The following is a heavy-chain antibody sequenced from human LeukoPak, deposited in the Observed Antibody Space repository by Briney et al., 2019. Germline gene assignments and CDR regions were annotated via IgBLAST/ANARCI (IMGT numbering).Heavy chain of an antibody. Sequence: ASVKVSCKASGYTFTSYDINWVRQATGQGLEWMGWMNPNSGNTGYAQKFQGRVTMTRNTSISTAYMELSSLRSEDTAVYYCARGVDYDFRSGYYYPYYYYYGMDVWGQGTTVTVSS. D-gene: IGHD3-3*01. V-gene: IGHV1-8*01. J-gene: IGHJ6*02. CDR3: ARGVDYDFRSGYYYPYYYYYGMDV. CDR2: MNPNSGNT. CDR1: GYTFTSYD.